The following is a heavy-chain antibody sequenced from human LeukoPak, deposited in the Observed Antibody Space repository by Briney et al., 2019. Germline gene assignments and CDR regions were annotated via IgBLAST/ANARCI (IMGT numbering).Heavy chain of an antibody. V-gene: IGHV4-34*01. D-gene: IGHD3-10*01. CDR3: AREGSELLWFGEFSY. J-gene: IGHJ4*02. CDR1: GGSFSGYY. CDR2: INHSGST. Sequence: SETLSLTCAVYGGSFSGYYWSWIRQPPGKGLEWIGEINHSGSTNYNPSLKSRVTISVDTSKNQFSLKLSSVTAADTAVYYCAREGSELLWFGEFSYWGQGTLVTVPS.